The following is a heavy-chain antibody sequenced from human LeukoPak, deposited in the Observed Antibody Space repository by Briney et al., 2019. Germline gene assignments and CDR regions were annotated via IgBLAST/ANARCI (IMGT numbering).Heavy chain of an antibody. Sequence: GASVTVSYKASGYTFNSYEISWVRQAPGQGLEWMAWISAYNGNTNYAQNLQGRVTMTTDTSTSTAYMELRSLRSDDTAVYYCARHSSGWSFYFDYWGQGTLVTVSS. D-gene: IGHD6-19*01. CDR3: ARHSSGWSFYFDY. CDR2: ISAYNGNT. V-gene: IGHV1-18*01. J-gene: IGHJ4*02. CDR1: GYTFNSYE.